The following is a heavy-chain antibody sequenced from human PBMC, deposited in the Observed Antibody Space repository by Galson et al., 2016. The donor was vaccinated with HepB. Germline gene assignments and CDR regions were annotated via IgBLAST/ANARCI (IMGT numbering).Heavy chain of an antibody. V-gene: IGHV3-30*03. CDR1: GFTFSHYG. J-gene: IGHJ4*01. D-gene: IGHD2-21*01. CDR3: ARDRSCDRNSRGVPFDY. Sequence: SLRLSCAASGFTFSHYGMHWVRQTPGKGLEWVGVLYSDRNNVDYGYSAPGRFTIIRHKFRDTLYLQMSSLRPEDTAVYYCARDRSCDRNSRGVPFDYWGQGTLVTVSS. CDR2: LYSDRNNV.